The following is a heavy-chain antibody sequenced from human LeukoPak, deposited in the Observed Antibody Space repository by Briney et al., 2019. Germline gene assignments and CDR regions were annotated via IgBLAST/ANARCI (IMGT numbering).Heavy chain of an antibody. V-gene: IGHV3-30-3*01. J-gene: IGHJ4*02. D-gene: IGHD3-3*01. CDR1: GFTFSSYA. CDR2: XXXDGSNK. CDR3: ARGQVLRFLEWLYYFDY. Sequence: GGSLRLSCAASGFTFSSYAMHWVRQAPGKGXXXXXXXXXDGSNKYYADSVKGRFTISRDNSKNTLYLQMNSLRAEDTAVYYCARGQVLRFLEWLYYFDYWGQGTLVTVSS.